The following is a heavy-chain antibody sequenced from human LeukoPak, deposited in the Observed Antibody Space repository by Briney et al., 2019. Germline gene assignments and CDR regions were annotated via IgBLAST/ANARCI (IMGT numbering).Heavy chain of an antibody. J-gene: IGHJ4*02. Sequence: GESLKISCKGSGYSFTSYWIGWVRQMPGKGLDWMGIIYPGDSDTRYSPSFQGQVTISADTSFTTAYLQWSSLKASDTAIYYCASSKSSSWYPFYLDYWGQGTLVTVSS. D-gene: IGHD6-13*01. CDR2: IYPGDSDT. CDR3: ASSKSSSWYPFYLDY. CDR1: GYSFTSYW. V-gene: IGHV5-51*01.